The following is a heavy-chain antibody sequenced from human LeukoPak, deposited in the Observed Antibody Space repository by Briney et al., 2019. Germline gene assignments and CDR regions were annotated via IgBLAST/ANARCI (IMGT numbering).Heavy chain of an antibody. D-gene: IGHD3-3*01. CDR3: ARSFLTNWSGYLYGMDV. V-gene: IGHV4-59*01. J-gene: IGHJ6*02. CDR2: IYYSGST. CDR1: SGSISSYY. Sequence: SETLSLTCTVSSGSISSYYWSWIRQPPGKGLEWIGYIYYSGSTNYNPSLKSRVTISVDTSKNQLSLKLSSVTAADMAVYYCARSFLTNWSGYLYGMDVWGQGTTVTVSS.